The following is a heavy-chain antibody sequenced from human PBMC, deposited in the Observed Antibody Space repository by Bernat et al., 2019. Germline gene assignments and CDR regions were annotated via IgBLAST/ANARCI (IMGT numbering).Heavy chain of an antibody. J-gene: IGHJ2*01. D-gene: IGHD3-22*01. CDR2: IGTAGDT. V-gene: IGHV3-13*01. Sequence: EVQLVESGGGLVQPGGSLRLSCAASGFTFSSYDMHWVRQATGKGLEWVSAIGTAGDTYYPGSVKGRFTISRENAKNSLYLQMNSLRAGDTAVYYCARVPHYDSSGYYRKSKSWYSDLWGRGTLVTVSS. CDR3: ARVPHYDSSGYYRKSKSWYSDL. CDR1: GFTFSSYD.